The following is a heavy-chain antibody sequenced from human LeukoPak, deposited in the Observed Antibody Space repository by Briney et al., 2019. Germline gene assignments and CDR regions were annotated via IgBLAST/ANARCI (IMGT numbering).Heavy chain of an antibody. J-gene: IGHJ4*02. V-gene: IGHV3-20*04. Sequence: GGSLRLSCVASGFIFDDYGMNWVRHAPGKGLEWVSGINWNGGGTVYVDSVTGRFTISRDNAKNSLYLQMNSLRAEDTALYYCARGSIATTPFDYWGQGTLVTVSS. CDR3: ARGSIATTPFDY. CDR2: INWNGGGT. CDR1: GFIFDDYG. D-gene: IGHD4-11*01.